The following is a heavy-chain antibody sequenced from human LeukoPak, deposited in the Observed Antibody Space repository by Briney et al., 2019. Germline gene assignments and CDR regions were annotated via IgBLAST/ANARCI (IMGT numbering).Heavy chain of an antibody. CDR2: IHYSGTT. CDR3: ARVSWFPGTSYYYMDV. D-gene: IGHD1-1*01. CDR1: GGSISSYY. J-gene: IGHJ6*03. V-gene: IGHV4-59*01. Sequence: SETLPLTCTVSGGSISSYYWSWIRQPPGKGVEWIGYIHYSGTTNYNPSLKSRVTISVDTSKNQFSLKLSSVTAADTAVYFCARVSWFPGTSYYYMDVWGKGTTVTVS.